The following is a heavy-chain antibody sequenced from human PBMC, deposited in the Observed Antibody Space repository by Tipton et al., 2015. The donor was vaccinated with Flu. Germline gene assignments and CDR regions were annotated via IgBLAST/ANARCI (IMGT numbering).Heavy chain of an antibody. CDR1: GFIFRNYW. CDR2: SRNKANNYIT. J-gene: IGHJ3*02. CDR3: TSLVPGDATVGQGRAFDI. D-gene: IGHD2-2*01. Sequence: SLRLSCADSGFIFRNYWMHWVRQAPGKGLEWVGRSRNKANNYITEYAASVKGRFTISRDDSKKSLYLQMNSLKTEDTAVYYCTSLVPGDATVGQGRAFDIWGQGTMVTVSS. V-gene: IGHV3-72*01.